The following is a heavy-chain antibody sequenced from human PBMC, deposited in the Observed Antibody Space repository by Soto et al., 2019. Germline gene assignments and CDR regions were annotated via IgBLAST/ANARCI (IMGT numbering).Heavy chain of an antibody. CDR3: ARAPSHGWYQHFDY. CDR2: IYPGDSDT. D-gene: IGHD6-19*01. V-gene: IGHV5-51*01. Sequence: VQMVQSGAEVKQSGESLKISCKGSGYRFANYWIGWVRQKPGKGLEWMGIIYPGDSDTRYSPSFEGHVTISADKSNSTAYMQWSSLRASDTAMYYCARAPSHGWYQHFDYWGQGTLVSVSS. CDR1: GYRFANYW. J-gene: IGHJ4*02.